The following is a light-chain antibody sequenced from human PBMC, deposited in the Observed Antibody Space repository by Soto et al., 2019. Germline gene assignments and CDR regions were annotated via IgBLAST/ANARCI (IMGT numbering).Light chain of an antibody. V-gene: IGLV2-18*02. CDR3: SSYAGNNNFVV. CDR2: EVS. J-gene: IGLJ2*01. Sequence: QSALTQPPSVSGSPGQSVTISCTGTSTDFVSYNRVSWYQQPPGTAPKLMIYEVSKRPSGVPDRFSGSKSDNTASLTVSGLQAEDEADYYCSSYAGNNNFVVFGGGTKVTVL. CDR1: STDFVSYNR.